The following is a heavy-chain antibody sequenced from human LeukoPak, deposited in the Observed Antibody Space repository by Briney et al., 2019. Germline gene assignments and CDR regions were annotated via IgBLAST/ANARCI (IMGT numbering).Heavy chain of an antibody. CDR1: GGSISSGGYY. CDR3: ARGRPSTVTTD. J-gene: IGHJ4*02. CDR2: IYYSGST. Sequence: PSETLSLTCTVSGGSISSGGYYWSWIRQHPGKGLEWIGYIYYSGSTYYNPSLKSRVTISVDTSKNQFSLKLSSVTAADTAVYYCARGRPSTVTTDWGQGTLVTVSS. V-gene: IGHV4-31*03. D-gene: IGHD4-11*01.